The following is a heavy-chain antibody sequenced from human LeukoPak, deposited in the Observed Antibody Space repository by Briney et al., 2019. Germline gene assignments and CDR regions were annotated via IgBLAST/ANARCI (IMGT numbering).Heavy chain of an antibody. CDR3: AKSRLLSRLKWFGEGRGDY. J-gene: IGHJ4*02. CDR2: ISYDGSNK. CDR1: GFTFSSYG. D-gene: IGHD3-10*01. V-gene: IGHV3-30*18. Sequence: GGSLRLSCAASGFTFSSYGMHWVCQAPGKGLEWVAVISYDGSNKYYADSVKGRFTISRDNSKNTLYLQMNSLRAEDTAVYYCAKSRLLSRLKWFGEGRGDYWGQGTLVTVSS.